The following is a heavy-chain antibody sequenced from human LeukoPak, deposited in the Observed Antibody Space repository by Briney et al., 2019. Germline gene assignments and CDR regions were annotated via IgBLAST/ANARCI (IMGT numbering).Heavy chain of an antibody. CDR1: GFTFSSYA. V-gene: IGHV3-30*04. J-gene: IGHJ4*02. D-gene: IGHD6-6*01. CDR3: AREIAARYYFDY. Sequence: GSLRLSCAVSGFTFSSYAMHWVRQAPGKGLEWVAVISYDGSNKYYADSVKGRFTISRDNSKNTLYLQMNSLRAEDTAVYYCAREIAARYYFDYWGQGTLVTVSS. CDR2: ISYDGSNK.